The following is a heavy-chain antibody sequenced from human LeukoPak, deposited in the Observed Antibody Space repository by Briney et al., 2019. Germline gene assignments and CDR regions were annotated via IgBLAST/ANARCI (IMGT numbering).Heavy chain of an antibody. CDR2: INSDGSST. CDR3: ARGGYYSNGPFDY. J-gene: IGHJ4*02. CDR1: GFTFSSYW. D-gene: IGHD4-11*01. Sequence: GGSLRLSCAASGFTFSSYWMHWVRQAPGKGLVWVSRINSDGSSTSYADSVRGRFTISRDNAKNTLYLQMNSLRAEDTAVYYCARGGYYSNGPFDYWGQGTLVTVSS. V-gene: IGHV3-74*01.